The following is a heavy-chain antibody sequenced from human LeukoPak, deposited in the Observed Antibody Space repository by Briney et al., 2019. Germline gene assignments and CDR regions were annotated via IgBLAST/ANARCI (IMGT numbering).Heavy chain of an antibody. CDR1: GYTFTGYY. V-gene: IGHV1-2*06. CDR3: AGEDNSSGYRPFDI. Sequence: ASVKVSCKASGYTFTGYYIHWVRQATGQGLEWMGRINPNNGGTHYAQKFQGRVTMTRDMSMSTAYMELSRLRSDDTAVYYCAGEDNSSGYRPFDIWGQGTMVTVPS. CDR2: INPNNGGT. J-gene: IGHJ3*02. D-gene: IGHD3-22*01.